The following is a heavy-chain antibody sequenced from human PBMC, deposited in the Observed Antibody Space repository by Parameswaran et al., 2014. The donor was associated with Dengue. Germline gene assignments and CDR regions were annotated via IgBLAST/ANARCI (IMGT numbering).Heavy chain of an antibody. CDR3: ARSIVVVPEDYFDY. Sequence: WVRQAPGQGLEWMGWINTNTGNPTYAQGFTGRFVFSLDTSVSTAYLQISSLKAEDTAVYYCARSIVVVPEDYFDYWGQGTPGHRLL. CDR2: INTNTGNP. V-gene: IGHV7-4-1*02. D-gene: IGHD2-2*01. J-gene: IGHJ4*02.